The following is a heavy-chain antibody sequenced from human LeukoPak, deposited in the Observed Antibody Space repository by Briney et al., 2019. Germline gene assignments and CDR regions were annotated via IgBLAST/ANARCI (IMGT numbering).Heavy chain of an antibody. CDR2: IIPIFGTA. D-gene: IGHD1-26*01. V-gene: IGHV1-69*13. CDR3: AREGKLPFDY. Sequence: GASVKVPCKASGGTFSSYAISWVRQAPGQGLEWMGGIIPIFGTANYAQKFQGRVTITADESTSTAYMELSSLRSEDTAVYYCAREGKLPFDYWGQGTLVTVSS. CDR1: GGTFSSYA. J-gene: IGHJ4*02.